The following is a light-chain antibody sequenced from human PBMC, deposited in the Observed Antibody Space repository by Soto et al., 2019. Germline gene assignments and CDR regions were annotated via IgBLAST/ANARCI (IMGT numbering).Light chain of an antibody. CDR3: QQYNNWPHT. J-gene: IGKJ2*01. Sequence: EIVMTQSPATLSVSPGERATLSCRASQSVSSKLAWFQKKPDQAPRLLIYFASTRATDIPARFSGSGSGTEFTLTISSLQSEDFAVYYCQQYNNWPHTFGQGTKLEIK. V-gene: IGKV3-15*01. CDR1: QSVSSK. CDR2: FAS.